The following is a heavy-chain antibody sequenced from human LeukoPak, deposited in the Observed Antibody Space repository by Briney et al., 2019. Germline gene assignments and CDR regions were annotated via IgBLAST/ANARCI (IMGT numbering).Heavy chain of an antibody. CDR3: ARFGPASFKLDY. Sequence: GGSLRLSCAASGFTFSSYSMNWVRQAPGKGLEWVSSISSSSSYIYYADSVKGRFTISRDNAKNSLYLQMNSLRAGDTAVYHCARFGPASFKLDYWGQGTLVTVSS. V-gene: IGHV3-21*01. CDR1: GFTFSSYS. J-gene: IGHJ4*02. D-gene: IGHD3-16*01. CDR2: ISSSSSYI.